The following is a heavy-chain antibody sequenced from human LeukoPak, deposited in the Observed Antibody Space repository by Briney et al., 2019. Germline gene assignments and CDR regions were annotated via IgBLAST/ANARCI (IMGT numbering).Heavy chain of an antibody. CDR2: IKQDGSEK. CDR3: ARGPSSNWSGLDF. CDR1: GFTFSSYW. D-gene: IGHD6-13*01. J-gene: IGHJ4*02. V-gene: IGHV3-7*01. Sequence: TGGSLRLSCAASGFTFSSYWMSWVRQAPGKGLEWVANIKQDGSEKYYVDSVKGRFTISRDNAKNTLYLQVNNLRAEDTAVYYCARGPSSNWSGLDFWGQGTLLTVSS.